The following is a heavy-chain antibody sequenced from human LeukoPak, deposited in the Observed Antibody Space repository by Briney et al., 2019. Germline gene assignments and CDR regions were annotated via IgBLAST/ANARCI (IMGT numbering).Heavy chain of an antibody. CDR2: INQDGSEN. J-gene: IGHJ4*02. V-gene: IGHV3-7*01. D-gene: IGHD6-13*01. Sequence: GGSLRLSCAASGFTFSSYWMSWVCQSPGKGLEWVANINQDGSENHYVDSVKGRFTISRDNAKNSVFVQMNGLRVEDTAVYYCVRAGGSSWSDFWGQGTLVTVSS. CDR3: VRAGGSSWSDF. CDR1: GFTFSSYW.